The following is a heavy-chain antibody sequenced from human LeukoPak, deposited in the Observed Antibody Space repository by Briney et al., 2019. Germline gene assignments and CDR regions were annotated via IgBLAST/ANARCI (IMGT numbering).Heavy chain of an antibody. J-gene: IGHJ4*02. CDR1: GGSISSYY. CDR2: IHYSGST. D-gene: IGHD3-16*01. Sequence: SETLSLTCIVSGGSISSYYWSWIRQPPGKGLEWIGYIHYSGSTNYNPSLESRVTILVDTSKNQFSLKLSSVTAADTAVYYCARGGGGASWYYFDDWGQGTLVTVSS. V-gene: IGHV4-59*01. CDR3: ARGGGGASWYYFDD.